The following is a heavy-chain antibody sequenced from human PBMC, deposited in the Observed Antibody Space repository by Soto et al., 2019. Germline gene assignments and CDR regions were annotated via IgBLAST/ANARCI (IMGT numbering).Heavy chain of an antibody. CDR3: ARAGAAPYYYYGLDV. J-gene: IGHJ6*04. Sequence: ASVKVSCKTSGYTFTAYDIYWVRQAPGQGLEWMGWIRAYNGDTNYAQKFQTRVTMTTDKSTDTAYMDLRSLTSDDTAIYYCARAGAAPYYYYGLDVWGKGTTVTVSS. CDR2: IRAYNGDT. CDR1: GYTFTAYD. D-gene: IGHD3-10*01. V-gene: IGHV1-18*01.